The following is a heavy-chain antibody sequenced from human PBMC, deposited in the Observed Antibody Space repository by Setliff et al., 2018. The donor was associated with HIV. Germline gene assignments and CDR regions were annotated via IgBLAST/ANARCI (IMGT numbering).Heavy chain of an antibody. V-gene: IGHV4-39*07. CDR2: IHYSGYT. Sequence: ASETLSLTCTVSGDSISTSPYSWGWVRQPPGKGLEWIGSIHYSGYTYYSPSLRTRVTISVDTSKNQFSLKLSSVTAADTAVYYCAREPDSIPYDYWGQGTLVTVSS. D-gene: IGHD4-4*01. J-gene: IGHJ4*02. CDR3: AREPDSIPYDY. CDR1: GDSISTSPYS.